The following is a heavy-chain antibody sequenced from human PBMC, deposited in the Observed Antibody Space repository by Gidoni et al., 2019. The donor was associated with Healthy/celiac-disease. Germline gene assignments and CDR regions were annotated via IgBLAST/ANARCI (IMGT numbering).Heavy chain of an antibody. CDR1: SYG. CDR3: AKDGQDIVVVPAAISYYYYMDV. V-gene: IGHV3-30*18. CDR2: ISYDGSNK. Sequence: SYGMHWVRQAPGKGLEWVAVISYDGSNKYYADSVKGRFTISRDNSKNTLYLQMNSLRAEDTAVYYCAKDGQDIVVVPAAISYYYYMDVWGKGTTVTVSS. J-gene: IGHJ6*03. D-gene: IGHD2-2*02.